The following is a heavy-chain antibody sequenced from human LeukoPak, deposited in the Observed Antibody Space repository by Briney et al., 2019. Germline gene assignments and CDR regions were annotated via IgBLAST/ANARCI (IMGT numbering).Heavy chain of an antibody. V-gene: IGHV4-39*07. Sequence: KPSETLSLTCTVSGGSISSSSYYWGWIRQPPGKGLEWIGSIYYSGSTYYNPSLKSRVTISVDTSKNQFSLRLSSVTAADPAVYYCLRDGDYWGQGTVVTVSS. CDR1: GGSISSSSYY. J-gene: IGHJ4*02. CDR2: IYYSGST. CDR3: LRDGDY.